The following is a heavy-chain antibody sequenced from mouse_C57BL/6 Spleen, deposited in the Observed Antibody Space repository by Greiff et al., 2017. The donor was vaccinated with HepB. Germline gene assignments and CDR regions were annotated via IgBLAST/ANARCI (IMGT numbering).Heavy chain of an antibody. CDR1: GYTFTDYN. CDR3: ARLYDGYHSAWFAY. Sequence: DVQLQESGPELVKPGASVKIPCKASGYTFTDYNMDWVKQSHGKSLEWIGDINPNNGGTIYNQKFKGKATLTVDKSSSTAYMELRSLTSEDTAVYYCARLYDGYHSAWFAYWGQGTLVTVSA. J-gene: IGHJ3*01. V-gene: IGHV1-18*01. CDR2: INPNNGGT. D-gene: IGHD2-3*01.